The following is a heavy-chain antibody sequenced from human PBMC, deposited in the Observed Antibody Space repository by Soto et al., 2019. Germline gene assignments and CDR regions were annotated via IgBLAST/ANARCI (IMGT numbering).Heavy chain of an antibody. D-gene: IGHD3-10*01. J-gene: IGHJ5*02. CDR3: ALTYYGSVSYYNVRWFDP. CDR1: GFSLSTSGVG. V-gene: IGHV2-5*02. CDR2: IYWDDDK. Sequence: QITLKESGPTLVKPTQTLTLTCTFSGFSLSTSGVGVGWIRQPPGKALEWLALIYWDDDKRYSPSLKSRLTITKDTSKNQVVLTMTNMDPVDTATYYCALTYYGSVSYYNVRWFDPWGQGTLVTVSS.